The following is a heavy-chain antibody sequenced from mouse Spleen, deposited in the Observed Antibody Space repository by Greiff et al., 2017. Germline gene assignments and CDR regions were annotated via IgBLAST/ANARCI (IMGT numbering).Heavy chain of an antibody. D-gene: IGHD2-14*01. J-gene: IGHJ4*01. V-gene: IGHV1-7*01. CDR1: GYTFTSYW. Sequence: QVQLQQSGAELAKPGASVKLSCKASGYTFTSYWMHWVKQRPGQGLEWIGYINPSSGYTKYNQKFKGKATLTADKSSSTAYMQLSSLTYEDSAVYYCATYYRYDRAMDYWGQGTSVTVSS. CDR2: INPSSGYT. CDR3: ATYYRYDRAMDY.